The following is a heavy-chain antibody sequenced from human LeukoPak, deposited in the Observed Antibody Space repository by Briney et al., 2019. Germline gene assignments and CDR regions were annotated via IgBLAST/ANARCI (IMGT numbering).Heavy chain of an antibody. CDR3: TRDLMDYDVSTGLHHYYMDV. D-gene: IGHD3-9*01. V-gene: IGHV3-74*01. Sequence: GGSLRLSCAASGFTFSTSWMHWVRQAPGEGLVWVSRINGDGRSTRYADSVKGRFTISRDNAKNTLYLQMNTLRVEDTAVYYCTRDLMDYDVSTGLHHYYMDVWGQGTTVTVSS. J-gene: IGHJ6*02. CDR1: GFTFSTSW. CDR2: INGDGRST.